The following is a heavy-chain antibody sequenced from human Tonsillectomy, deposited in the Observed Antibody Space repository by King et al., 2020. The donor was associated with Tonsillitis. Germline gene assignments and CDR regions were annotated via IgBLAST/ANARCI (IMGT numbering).Heavy chain of an antibody. D-gene: IGHD4-17*01. J-gene: IGHJ3*02. V-gene: IGHV3-23*04. CDR2: ITNSGGGT. Sequence: EVQLVESGGTLVQPGGSLRLSCAASGFSVISYGMSWVRQVPGKGLQWVSGITNSGGGTHYADSVKGRFTISRDSSKSTLYLQMNSLRAEDTAVYYCAKDPYGDYIGTFDMWGQGTMVTVSS. CDR3: AKDPYGDYIGTFDM. CDR1: GFSVISYG.